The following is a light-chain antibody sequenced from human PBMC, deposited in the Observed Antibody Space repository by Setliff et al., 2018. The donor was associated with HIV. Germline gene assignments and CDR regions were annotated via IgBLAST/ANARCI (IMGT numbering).Light chain of an antibody. CDR1: SSDVGGYSY. J-gene: IGLJ1*01. Sequence: QSVLTQPASASGSPGQSITISCTGTSSDVGGYSYVSWYQQHPGKAPKLIIYEVRNRPSGVSNRFSGSKSGNTASLTISGLQAEDEADYYCSSYAITNTLPFGTGTKGTVL. CDR2: EVR. CDR3: SSYAITNTLP. V-gene: IGLV2-14*01.